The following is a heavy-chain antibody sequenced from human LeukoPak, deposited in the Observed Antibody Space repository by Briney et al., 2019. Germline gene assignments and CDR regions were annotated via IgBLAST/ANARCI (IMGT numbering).Heavy chain of an antibody. V-gene: IGHV3-33*01. Sequence: PGGSLRLSCAAAGFTFNHYGMHWVRQAPGKGLEWVSVIWSDGTSKYYAASVKGRFTISRDDFDKTVYLQMSSLRPDDTGVYYCARDAQRGFDYSNSLQYWGQGTPVTVST. J-gene: IGHJ4*02. CDR3: ARDAQRGFDYSNSLQY. CDR2: IWSDGTSK. CDR1: GFTFNHYG. D-gene: IGHD4-11*01.